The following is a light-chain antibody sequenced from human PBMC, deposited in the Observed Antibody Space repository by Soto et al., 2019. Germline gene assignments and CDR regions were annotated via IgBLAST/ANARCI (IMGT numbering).Light chain of an antibody. CDR2: GAS. J-gene: IGKJ1*01. Sequence: EIVLTQSPGTLSLSPGERATLSCRASQSVSNNYVAWYQQKPGQAPRLLIYGASSRATGIPDRFSGSGSGTEFTLTISRLEPEDFAVFYYQQYGSSPRTFGQGTRVEIK. V-gene: IGKV3-20*01. CDR1: QSVSNNY. CDR3: QQYGSSPRT.